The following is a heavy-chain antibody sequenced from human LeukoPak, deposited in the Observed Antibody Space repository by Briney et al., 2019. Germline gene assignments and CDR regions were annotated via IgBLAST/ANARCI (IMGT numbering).Heavy chain of an antibody. CDR3: ARALARMITFGGVIP. CDR1: GYTFTSYG. J-gene: IGHJ5*02. D-gene: IGHD3-16*01. CDR2: ISAYNSNT. Sequence: VASVKVSCKASGYTFTSYGISWVRQAPGQGLEWMGWISAYNSNTNYAQKLQGRVTMTTDTSTSTAYMELRSLRSDDTAVYYCARALARMITFGGVIPWGQGTLVTVSS. V-gene: IGHV1-18*01.